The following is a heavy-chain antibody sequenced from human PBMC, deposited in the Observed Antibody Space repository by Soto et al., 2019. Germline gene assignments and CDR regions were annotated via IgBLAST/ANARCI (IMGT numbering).Heavy chain of an antibody. J-gene: IGHJ6*02. CDR1: GGSISSGGYS. CDR2: IYHSGST. Sequence: TLSVTSAVIGGSISSGGYSGSWIRQPPGKGLEWIGYIYHSGSTYYNPSLKSRVTVSVDRSKNQFSLKLSSVTAADTAVYYCARGGEDSSSWYLGYYYDGMDVWGQGTTVT. V-gene: IGHV4-30-2*01. D-gene: IGHD6-13*01. CDR3: ARGGEDSSSWYLGYYYDGMDV.